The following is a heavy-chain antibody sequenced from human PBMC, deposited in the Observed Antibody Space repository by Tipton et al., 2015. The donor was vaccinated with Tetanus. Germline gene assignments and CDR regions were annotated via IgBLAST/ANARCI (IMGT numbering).Heavy chain of an antibody. Sequence: TLSLTCTVSGGSISSGGYYWSWIRQHPGKGLEWIGYIYYSGSTFYNPSLKSRVTMSVDTSKNQFSLNLTSVTAADTAVYYCARDRGGGRVARLNWFDPWGQGTLVAVSS. D-gene: IGHD3-16*01. CDR3: ARDRGGGRVARLNWFDP. CDR1: GGSISSGGYY. CDR2: IYYSGST. J-gene: IGHJ5*02. V-gene: IGHV4-31*03.